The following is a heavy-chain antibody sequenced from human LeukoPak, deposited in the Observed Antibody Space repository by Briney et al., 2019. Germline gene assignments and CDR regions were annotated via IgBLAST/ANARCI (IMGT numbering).Heavy chain of an antibody. V-gene: IGHV3-21*01. CDR1: GFTFSSYN. D-gene: IGHD5-18*01. J-gene: IGHJ4*02. CDR2: ISSSSYI. CDR3: ARDLIQLWLIDH. Sequence: GGSLRLSCEASGFTFSSYNMNWVRQAPGKGLEWVSSISSSSYIYYADSVKGRFTISRDNAKNSLYLQMNSLRAEDTAVYYCARDLIQLWLIDHWGQGTLVTVSS.